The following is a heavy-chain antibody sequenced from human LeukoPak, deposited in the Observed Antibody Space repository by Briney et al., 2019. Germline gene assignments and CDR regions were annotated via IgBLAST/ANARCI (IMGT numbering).Heavy chain of an antibody. D-gene: IGHD2-2*01. CDR3: AKSQGYCSSTSCRPYSSSWPFNY. Sequence: GGPLRLSCAASGFTFDDYAMHWVRQAPGKGLEWVSLISGDGGSTYYADSVKGRSTISRDNSKNSLYLQMNSLRIEDTALYYCAKSQGYCSSTSCRPYSSSWPFNYWGQGTLVTVSS. J-gene: IGHJ4*02. CDR1: GFTFDDYA. CDR2: ISGDGGST. V-gene: IGHV3-43*02.